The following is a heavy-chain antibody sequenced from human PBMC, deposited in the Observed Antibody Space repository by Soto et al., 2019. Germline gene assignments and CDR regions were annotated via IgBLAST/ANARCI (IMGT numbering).Heavy chain of an antibody. D-gene: IGHD3-16*01. CDR1: GFTFGNYG. J-gene: IGHJ6*02. Sequence: QVQLVESGGGVVQPGRSLRLSCAASGFTFGNYGMHWVRQPPGKGLEWMSSILYDGSDKYYADSVKGRFTISRDGSKKNRVPKIDSMTHEETAVYYCAKWGEVSHNPGGNYYGMDVWGQGTTVTVSS. CDR3: AKWGEVSHNPGGNYYGMDV. CDR2: ILYDGSDK. V-gene: IGHV3-30*18.